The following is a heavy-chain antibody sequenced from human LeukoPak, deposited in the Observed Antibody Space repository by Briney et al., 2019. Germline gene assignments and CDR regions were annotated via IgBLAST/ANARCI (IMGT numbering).Heavy chain of an antibody. CDR1: GFTFSSYA. V-gene: IGHV3-23*01. J-gene: IGHJ4*02. Sequence: GGSLRLSCAASGFTFSSYAMSWVRQAPGKGLEWVSAISGSGGSTYCADSVKGRFTISRDNSKNTLYLQMNSLGAEDAAVYYCAKSDSPYSSSWYPWGYWGQGTLVTVSS. CDR2: ISGSGGST. CDR3: AKSDSPYSSSWYPWGY. D-gene: IGHD6-13*01.